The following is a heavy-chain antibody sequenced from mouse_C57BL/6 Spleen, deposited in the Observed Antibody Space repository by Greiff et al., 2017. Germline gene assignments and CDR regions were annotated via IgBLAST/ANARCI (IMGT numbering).Heavy chain of an antibody. CDR1: GYTFTSYW. J-gene: IGHJ2*01. D-gene: IGHD1-1*01. CDR2: IYPSDSET. V-gene: IGHV1-61*01. Sequence: QVQLQQPGAELVRPGSSVKLSCKASGYTFTSYWMDWVKQRPGQGLEWIGNIYPSDSETHYNQKFKDKATLTVDKSSSTAYMQLSSLTSEDSAVYYCARGDGSSLDYWGQGTTLTVSS. CDR3: ARGDGSSLDY.